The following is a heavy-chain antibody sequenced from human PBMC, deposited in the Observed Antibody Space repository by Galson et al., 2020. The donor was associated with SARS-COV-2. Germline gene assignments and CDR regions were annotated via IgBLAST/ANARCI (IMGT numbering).Heavy chain of an antibody. D-gene: IGHD3-10*02. J-gene: IGHJ4*02. CDR3: ARDMLGEKLGPDY. CDR1: GFTLPLHP. V-gene: IGHV3-30*17. CDR2: ISLDGKNE. Sequence: GESLKISCTTSGFTLPLHPMHWVRQAPGKGLEWVAVISLDGKNEYYADSVKGRFTISRDNPKDTLYLQMNSLRVEDTALYYCARDMLGEKLGPDYWGRGTQVTVSS.